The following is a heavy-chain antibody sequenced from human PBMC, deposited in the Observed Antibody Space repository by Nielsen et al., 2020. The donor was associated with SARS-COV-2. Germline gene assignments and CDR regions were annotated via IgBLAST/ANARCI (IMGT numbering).Heavy chain of an antibody. CDR3: AREGPIVVVPAAIRGGFDY. Sequence: LSLTCAASGFTFDDYAMHWVRQAPGKGLEWVSGISWNSGSIGYADSVKGRFTISRDNAKNSLYLQMNSLRAEDTAVYYCAREGPIVVVPAAIRGGFDYWGQGTLVTVSS. CDR2: ISWNSGSI. J-gene: IGHJ4*02. CDR1: GFTFDDYA. V-gene: IGHV3-9*01. D-gene: IGHD2-2*01.